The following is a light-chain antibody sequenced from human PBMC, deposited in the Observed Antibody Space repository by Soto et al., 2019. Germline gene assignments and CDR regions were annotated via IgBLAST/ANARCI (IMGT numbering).Light chain of an antibody. CDR3: QQYKSYPIT. Sequence: DIQMTQSPSSLSASVGDRITITCRASQDISNFLAWFQQKPGKAPKSLISGASTLQSGVPSRVSGSGSGTDFTLTISNLQPGDFASYYCQQYKSYPITFGQGTTLE. J-gene: IGKJ5*01. CDR2: GAS. CDR1: QDISNF. V-gene: IGKV1-16*01.